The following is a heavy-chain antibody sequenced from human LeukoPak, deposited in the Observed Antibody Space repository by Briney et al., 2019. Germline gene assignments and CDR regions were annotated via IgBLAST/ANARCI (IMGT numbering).Heavy chain of an antibody. Sequence: GGSLRLSCVASGFTFSTYGMHWVRQAPGKGLEWVAFIRYDGSDKYYADSVNDRFTISRDDSMDTLCLQMNSLRAEDTALYYCAKSATTYYSNFDYWGQGTLVTVSS. J-gene: IGHJ4*02. CDR1: GFTFSTYG. V-gene: IGHV3-30*02. CDR3: AKSATTYYSNFDY. D-gene: IGHD2/OR15-2a*01. CDR2: IRYDGSDK.